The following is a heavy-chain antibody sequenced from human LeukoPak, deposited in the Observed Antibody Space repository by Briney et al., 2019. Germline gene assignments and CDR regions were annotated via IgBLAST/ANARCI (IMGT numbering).Heavy chain of an antibody. CDR3: ARVSGTIRVWPQPFGDGMDV. J-gene: IGHJ6*02. Sequence: GGSLRLSCAASGFTFSSYNMNWVRQAPGKGLEWVSYIISGSSTIYYADSVKGRFTISRDNGKNSLYLQMNSLRAENTAVYYCARVSGTIRVWPQPFGDGMDVWGQGTTVTVSS. CDR1: GFTFSSYN. V-gene: IGHV3-48*01. CDR2: IISGSSTI. D-gene: IGHD3-10*01.